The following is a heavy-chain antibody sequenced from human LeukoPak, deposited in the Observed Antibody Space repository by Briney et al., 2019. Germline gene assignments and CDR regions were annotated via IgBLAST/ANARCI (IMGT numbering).Heavy chain of an antibody. J-gene: IGHJ4*02. V-gene: IGHV3-23*01. D-gene: IGHD4-17*01. CDR3: AKDLTSYDYGDYGGSDY. Sequence: GGSLRLSCAASGFTFTSYAMSWVRQAPGKGLEWVSAISGSARSTFYADSVKGRFTISRDNSKDMVYLHMNSLRAEDTAIYYCAKDLTSYDYGDYGGSDYWGQGTLVTVSP. CDR1: GFTFTSYA. CDR2: ISGSARST.